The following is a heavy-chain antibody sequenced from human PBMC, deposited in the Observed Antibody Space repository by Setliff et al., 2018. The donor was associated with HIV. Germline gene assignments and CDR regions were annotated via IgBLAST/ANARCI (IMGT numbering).Heavy chain of an antibody. V-gene: IGHV4-61*09. Sequence: PSETLSLTCSVSGGSINRGTYYWTWIRQSAGKGLEWIGHIYITGDTDYNPSLKSRVTISVDTSKNQVSLKLTSMTAADTAVYYCARTQPDTIFGVVTFDYWGQGKMVTVSS. CDR3: ARTQPDTIFGVVTFDY. CDR2: IYITGDT. CDR1: GGSINRGTYY. D-gene: IGHD3-3*01. J-gene: IGHJ4*02.